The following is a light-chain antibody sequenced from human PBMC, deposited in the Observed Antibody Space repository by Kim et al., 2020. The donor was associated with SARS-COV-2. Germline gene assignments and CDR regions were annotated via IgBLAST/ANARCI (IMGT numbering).Light chain of an antibody. J-gene: IGLJ2*01. Sequence: APGKTPRIPCGGNSIGSKSVHWYQQKPGQAPVLVIYYDSDRPSGIPERFSGSNSGNTATLPISRVEAGDEADYYCQVWDSSSDHPVFGGGTQLTVL. CDR3: QVWDSSSDHPV. V-gene: IGLV3-21*04. CDR1: SIGSKS. CDR2: YDS.